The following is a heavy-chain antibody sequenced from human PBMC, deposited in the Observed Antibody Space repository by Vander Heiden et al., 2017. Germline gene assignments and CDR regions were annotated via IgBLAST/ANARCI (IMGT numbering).Heavy chain of an antibody. CDR3: VGNYYDSRGYYFIDS. J-gene: IGHJ4*02. D-gene: IGHD3-22*01. CDR1: GGSRGNYY. Sequence: QVQLQEAGTGLVRPAETLSITCASSGGSRGNYYWNGRRQPAGKALEWLGRIYTGGSTNYNPSLKSRVTMSVATSKNQFSLKLTSVTAADTAVYYCVGNYYDSRGYYFIDSWGQGTLVTVS. V-gene: IGHV4-4*07. CDR2: IYTGGST.